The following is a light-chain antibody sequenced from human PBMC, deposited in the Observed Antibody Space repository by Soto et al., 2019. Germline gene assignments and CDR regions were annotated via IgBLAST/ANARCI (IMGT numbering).Light chain of an antibody. J-gene: IGKJ1*01. CDR2: DAS. CDR1: QSIDSW. Sequence: DIQMTQSPSTLPASVGDRVTITCRASQSIDSWLAWYQQKPGKAPKLLIYDASSLESGVPSRFSGSGSGTEFTLTISSLQPDDFATYYCQQYNSYPWTFGQGTKVDIK. CDR3: QQYNSYPWT. V-gene: IGKV1-5*01.